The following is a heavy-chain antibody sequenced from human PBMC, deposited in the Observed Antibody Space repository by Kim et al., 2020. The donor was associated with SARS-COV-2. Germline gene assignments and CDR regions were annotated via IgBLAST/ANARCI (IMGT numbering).Heavy chain of an antibody. CDR3: SRRRRRFGELSFDY. Sequence: SPSFQGQVTISADKSISSAYLQGSSLKASDTAMYYCSRRRRRFGELSFDYWGQGTLVTVSS. D-gene: IGHD3-10*01. V-gene: IGHV5-51*01. J-gene: IGHJ4*02.